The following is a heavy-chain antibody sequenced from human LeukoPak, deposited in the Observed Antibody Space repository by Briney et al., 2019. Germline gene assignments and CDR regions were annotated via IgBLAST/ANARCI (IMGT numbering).Heavy chain of an antibody. CDR3: ARRDGWFDP. J-gene: IGHJ5*02. Sequence: TSETLSLTCAVYGGSFSGYYWSWIRQPPGKGLEWIGEINHSGSTNYNPSLKSRVTISVDTSKNQFSLKLSSVTAADTAVYYCARRDGWFDPWGQGTLVTVSS. D-gene: IGHD5-24*01. CDR2: INHSGST. V-gene: IGHV4-34*01. CDR1: GGSFSGYY.